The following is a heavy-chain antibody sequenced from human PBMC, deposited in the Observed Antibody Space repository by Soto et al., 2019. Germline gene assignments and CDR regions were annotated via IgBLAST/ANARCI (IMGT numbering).Heavy chain of an antibody. CDR3: AREAIVVVPAAISNHYYFDY. J-gene: IGHJ4*02. CDR2: IYYSGST. D-gene: IGHD2-2*02. Sequence: SETLSLTCTVSGGSISSGGYYWSWIRQHPGKGLEWIGYIYYSGSTYYNPSLKSRVTISVDTSKNQFSLKLSSVTAADTAVYYCAREAIVVVPAAISNHYYFDYWGQGTLVTVSS. V-gene: IGHV4-31*03. CDR1: GGSISSGGYY.